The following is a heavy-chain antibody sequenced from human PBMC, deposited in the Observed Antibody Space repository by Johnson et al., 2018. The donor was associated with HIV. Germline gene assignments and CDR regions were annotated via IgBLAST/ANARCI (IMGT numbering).Heavy chain of an antibody. D-gene: IGHD6-6*01. Sequence: QVQLVESGGGVVQPGRSLRLSCAASGFTFSSYAMHWVRQAPGKGLEWVAVISSDGTNTYYADSVKGRFTISRDNSRNTVFLQMIILRPKDTAMYYCASGVTARAPLLIWGQGTMVTVSS. V-gene: IGHV3-30*04. CDR3: ASGVTARAPLLI. CDR2: ISSDGTNT. J-gene: IGHJ3*02. CDR1: GFTFSSYA.